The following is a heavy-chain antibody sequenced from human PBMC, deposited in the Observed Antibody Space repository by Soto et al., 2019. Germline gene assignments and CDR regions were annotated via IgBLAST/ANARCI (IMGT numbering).Heavy chain of an antibody. D-gene: IGHD4-17*01. J-gene: IGHJ4*02. V-gene: IGHV4-39*01. CDR2: IYYSGGT. CDR3: ARHKWTTVTSRPFDY. CDR1: RGSISSSSYY. Sequence: SETLSLTSTVFRGSISSSSYYWGWIRQPPGKGLEWIGSIYYSGGTYYNPTLKSRVTISVDTSKNQFSLKLSSVTAADTAVYYCARHKWTTVTSRPFDYWGQGTLVTVSS.